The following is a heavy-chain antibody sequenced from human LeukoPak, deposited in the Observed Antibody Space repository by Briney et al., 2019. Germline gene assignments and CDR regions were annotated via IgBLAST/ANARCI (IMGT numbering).Heavy chain of an antibody. J-gene: IGHJ5*02. V-gene: IGHV4-59*01. Sequence: PSETLSLTCTVSDDSFSTYYWSWIRQPPGKGLEWIGYIYNSGSTNYNPSLKSRVTISIDTSKNQFSLKLSSVTAADTAVYYCARGAAPGTGWFDPWGQGTLVTVSS. D-gene: IGHD6-13*01. CDR3: ARGAAPGTGWFDP. CDR2: IYNSGST. CDR1: DDSFSTYY.